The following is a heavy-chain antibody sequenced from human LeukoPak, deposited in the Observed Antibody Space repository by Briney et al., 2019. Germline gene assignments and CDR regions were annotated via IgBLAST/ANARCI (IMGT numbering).Heavy chain of an antibody. J-gene: IGHJ4*02. D-gene: IGHD2-2*01. V-gene: IGHV3-66*02. Sequence: GGSLRLSCAASGFTVSSNYMSWVRQAPGKGLEWVSVIYSGGSTYYADSVKGRFTISRDNSKNTLYLQMNSLRAEDTAVYYCARDMTPLPGTQFDYWGQGTLVTVSS. CDR2: IYSGGST. CDR1: GFTVSSNY. CDR3: ARDMTPLPGTQFDY.